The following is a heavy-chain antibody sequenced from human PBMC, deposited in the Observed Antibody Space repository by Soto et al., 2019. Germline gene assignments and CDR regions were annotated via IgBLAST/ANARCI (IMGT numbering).Heavy chain of an antibody. CDR3: ARVIAAAPFYYYYMDV. Sequence: ASVKVSCKASGYTFTSYDINWVRQATGQGLEWMGWMNPNSGNTGYAQKFQGRVTMTRNTSISTAYMELSSLRSEDTAVYYCARVIAAAPFYYYYMDVWGKGTTVTVSS. CDR1: GYTFTSYD. D-gene: IGHD6-13*01. CDR2: MNPNSGNT. J-gene: IGHJ6*03. V-gene: IGHV1-8*01.